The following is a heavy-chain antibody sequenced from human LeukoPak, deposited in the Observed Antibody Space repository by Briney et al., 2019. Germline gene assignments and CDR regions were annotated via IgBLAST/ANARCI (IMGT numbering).Heavy chain of an antibody. CDR3: ARDIVATKSGYYFDY. J-gene: IGHJ4*02. CDR2: IYHSGST. D-gene: IGHD5-12*01. Sequence: PSETLSLTCAVSGGSISSSNWWSWVRQPPGKGLEWIGEIYHSGSTNYNPSLKSRVTISVDKSKNQFSLKLSSVTAADTAVYYCARDIVATKSGYYFDYWGQGTLVTVSS. V-gene: IGHV4-4*02. CDR1: GGSISSSNW.